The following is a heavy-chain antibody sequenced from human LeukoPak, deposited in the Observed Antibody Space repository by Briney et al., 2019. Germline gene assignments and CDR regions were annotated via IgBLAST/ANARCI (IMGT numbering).Heavy chain of an antibody. D-gene: IGHD5-18*01. CDR1: GGSISSSSYY. CDR3: ARPHRGYSYGFDY. Sequence: SETLSLTCTVSGGSISSSSYYWGWIRQPPGKGLEWIGSIYYSGSTYYNPSLKSRVTISVDMSKKQFSLKVSSVTAADTAAYYCARPHRGYSYGFDYWGQGTLVTVSS. J-gene: IGHJ4*02. CDR2: IYYSGST. V-gene: IGHV4-39*01.